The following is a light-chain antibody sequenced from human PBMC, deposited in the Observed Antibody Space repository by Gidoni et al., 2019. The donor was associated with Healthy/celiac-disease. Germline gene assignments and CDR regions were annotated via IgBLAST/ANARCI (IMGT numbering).Light chain of an antibody. J-gene: IGLJ2*01. CDR1: KLGDKY. CDR2: QDS. Sequence: SYELTQPPSLSFSPGQTASITCSGDKLGDKYACWYQQKPGQSPVLVIYQDSKRPSGIPERFSGSNSGNTATLTISGTQAMDEADYYCQAWDSSTGVFGGGTKLTVL. CDR3: QAWDSSTGV. V-gene: IGLV3-1*01.